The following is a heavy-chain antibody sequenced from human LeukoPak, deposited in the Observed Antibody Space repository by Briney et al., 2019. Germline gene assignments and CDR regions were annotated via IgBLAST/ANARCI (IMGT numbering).Heavy chain of an antibody. CDR3: AREALGIAAAGPNNWFDP. Sequence: GGSLRLSCATSGFTFSSYGMHWVRQAPGKGLEWVAVISYDGSNKYYADSVKGRFTISRDNSKNTLYLQMNSLRAEDTAVYYCAREALGIAAAGPNNWFDPWGQGTLVTVSS. D-gene: IGHD6-13*01. CDR1: GFTFSSYG. J-gene: IGHJ5*02. V-gene: IGHV3-30*03. CDR2: ISYDGSNK.